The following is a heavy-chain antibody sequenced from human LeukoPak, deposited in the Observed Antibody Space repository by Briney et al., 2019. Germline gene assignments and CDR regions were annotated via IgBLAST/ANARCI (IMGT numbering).Heavy chain of an antibody. Sequence: KTSQTLSVTCAISGDSVSSNNGAWNWIRQSPSRGLEWLGRTYYRSKWYNDYAGSFISRITISPDTSKNQFSLQLDSVTPEDTAVYYCARDVGATGWHTFDYWGQGTLVTVSS. CDR3: ARDVGATGWHTFDY. D-gene: IGHD3-9*01. V-gene: IGHV6-1*01. J-gene: IGHJ4*02. CDR2: TYYRSKWYN. CDR1: GDSVSSNNGA.